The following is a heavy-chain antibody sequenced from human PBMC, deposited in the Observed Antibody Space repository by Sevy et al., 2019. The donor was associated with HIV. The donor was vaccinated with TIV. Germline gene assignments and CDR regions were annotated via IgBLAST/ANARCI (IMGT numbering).Heavy chain of an antibody. CDR3: AKELIAAAGTTCPFDP. D-gene: IGHD6-13*01. J-gene: IGHJ5*02. Sequence: GSLRLSCAASGFTFSSYAMSWVRQAPGKGLEWVSAISGSGGSTYYADSVMGRFTISRDNSKNTLYLQMNSLRAEDTAVYYCAKELIAAAGTTCPFDPWGQGTLVTVSS. CDR1: GFTFSSYA. V-gene: IGHV3-23*01. CDR2: ISGSGGST.